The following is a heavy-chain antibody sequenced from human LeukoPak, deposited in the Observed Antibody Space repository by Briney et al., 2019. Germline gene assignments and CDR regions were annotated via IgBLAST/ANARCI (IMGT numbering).Heavy chain of an antibody. CDR3: AILPGGYYDSRDYYGMDV. J-gene: IGHJ6*02. CDR2: IWYDGSNK. D-gene: IGHD3-22*01. V-gene: IGHV3-33*01. Sequence: GGSLRLSCAASGFTFSSYGMHWVRQAPGKGLEWVAVIWYDGSNKYYADSVKGRFTISRGNSKNTLYLQMNSLRAEDTAVYYCAILPGGYYDSRDYYGMDVWGQGTTVTVSS. CDR1: GFTFSSYG.